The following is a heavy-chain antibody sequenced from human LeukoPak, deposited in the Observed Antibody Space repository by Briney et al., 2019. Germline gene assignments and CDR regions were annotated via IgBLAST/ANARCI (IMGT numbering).Heavy chain of an antibody. CDR3: ARGVTMIVVVIHDWYFDL. J-gene: IGHJ2*01. Sequence: SETLSLTCTVSSGSISSYYWSWIRQPPGKGLEWIGYIYYSGSTNYNPSLKSRVTTSVDTSKNQFSLKLSSVTAADTAVYYCARGVTMIVVVIHDWYFDLWGRGTLVTVSS. CDR1: SGSISSYY. CDR2: IYYSGST. V-gene: IGHV4-59*01. D-gene: IGHD3-22*01.